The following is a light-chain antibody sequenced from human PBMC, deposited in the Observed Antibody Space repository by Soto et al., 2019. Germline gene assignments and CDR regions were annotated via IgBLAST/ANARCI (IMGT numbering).Light chain of an antibody. CDR1: QSVLYSSNNKNY. V-gene: IGKV4-1*01. CDR2: WAS. Sequence: DIVMTQSPDSLAVSLGERATINCKSSQSVLYSSNNKNYLAWYQQKPGPPSKLLIYWASTRESGVPDRFSGSGSGTDFTLTISSLQAEDVAVYYCQQYYSTPLTFGGGTKVDIK. CDR3: QQYYSTPLT. J-gene: IGKJ4*01.